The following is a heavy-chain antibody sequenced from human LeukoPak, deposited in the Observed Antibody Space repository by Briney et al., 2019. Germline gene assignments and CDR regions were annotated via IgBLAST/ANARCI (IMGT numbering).Heavy chain of an antibody. CDR2: IYYSGST. D-gene: IGHD1-26*01. Sequence: SETLSLTCTVSGGSISSYYWSWIRQPPGKGLEWIGYIYYSGSTNYNPSLKSRVTISVDTSKNQSSLKLSSVTAADTAVYYCARRFRSSGVFDYWGQGTLVTVSS. V-gene: IGHV4-59*08. CDR3: ARRFRSSGVFDY. CDR1: GGSISSYY. J-gene: IGHJ4*02.